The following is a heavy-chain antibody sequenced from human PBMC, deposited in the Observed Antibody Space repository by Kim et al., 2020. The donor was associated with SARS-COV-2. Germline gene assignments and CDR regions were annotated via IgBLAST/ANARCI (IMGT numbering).Heavy chain of an antibody. Sequence: YADPVKGGFTISGDNSKSTRYLQLNSLRAEDTAVYYCAIVASKLRFLYFEYWGQGTLVTVSP. V-gene: IGHV3-23*01. J-gene: IGHJ4*02. CDR3: AIVASKLRFLYFEY. D-gene: IGHD3-3*01.